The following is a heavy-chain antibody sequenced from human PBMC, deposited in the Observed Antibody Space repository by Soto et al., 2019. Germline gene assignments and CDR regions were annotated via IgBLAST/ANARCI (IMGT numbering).Heavy chain of an antibody. J-gene: IGHJ6*02. CDR2: MNPNSGNT. V-gene: IGHV1-8*01. CDR1: GYTFTSYD. D-gene: IGHD3-3*01. CDR3: ASNSRYYDFWSGYYTFYYYGMDV. Sequence: QVQLVQSGAEVKKPGASVKVSCKASGYTFTSYDINWVRQATGQGLEWMGWMNPNSGNTGYAQKFQGRVTMTRNTSISTAYMELSSLRSEDTAVYYCASNSRYYDFWSGYYTFYYYGMDVWGQGTTVTVSS.